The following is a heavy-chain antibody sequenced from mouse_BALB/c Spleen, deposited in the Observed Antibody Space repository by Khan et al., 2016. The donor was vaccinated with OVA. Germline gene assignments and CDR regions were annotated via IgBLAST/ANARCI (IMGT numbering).Heavy chain of an antibody. V-gene: IGHV1-63*02. CDR1: GYTFTNYW. CDR3: VRLAAWYFDV. D-gene: IGHD3-3*01. Sequence: QVQLQQSGGEVVRPGTSVKISCKASGYTFTNYWLGWVKQRPGHGLEWIGDIYPGGYFTNYNEKFKGKATLTVDTSSTTAYMQLSSLTSEDSAVYCCVRLAAWYFDVWGAGTSVTVSS. CDR2: IYPGGYFT. J-gene: IGHJ1*01.